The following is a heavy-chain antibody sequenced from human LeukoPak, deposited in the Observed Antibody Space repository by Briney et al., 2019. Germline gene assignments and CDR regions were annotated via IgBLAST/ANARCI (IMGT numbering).Heavy chain of an antibody. Sequence: SQTLSLTCTVSGGSISSGGYYWRWIRQPPGKGLEWIGYIYHSGSTYYNPSLKSRVTISVDRSKNQFSLKLSSVTAADTAVYYCARDPTAIPESGAFDIWGQGTMVTVSS. CDR3: ARDPTAIPESGAFDI. CDR2: IYHSGST. J-gene: IGHJ3*02. V-gene: IGHV4-30-2*01. D-gene: IGHD2-21*02. CDR1: GGSISSGGYY.